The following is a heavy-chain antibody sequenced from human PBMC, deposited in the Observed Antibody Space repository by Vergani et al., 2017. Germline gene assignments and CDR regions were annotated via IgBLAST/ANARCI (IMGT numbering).Heavy chain of an antibody. J-gene: IGHJ4*02. CDR3: ARTSGSYRTPFDY. D-gene: IGHD1-26*01. CDR1: GFTFSSYA. Sequence: QVQLVESGGGVVHPGRSLRLSCAASGFTFSSYAMHWVRQAPGKGLEWVAVISYDGSNKYYADSVTGRFTISRDNSKNTLYMQMNSLRAEDTAVYYCARTSGSYRTPFDYWGQGTLVTVSS. V-gene: IGHV3-30-3*01. CDR2: ISYDGSNK.